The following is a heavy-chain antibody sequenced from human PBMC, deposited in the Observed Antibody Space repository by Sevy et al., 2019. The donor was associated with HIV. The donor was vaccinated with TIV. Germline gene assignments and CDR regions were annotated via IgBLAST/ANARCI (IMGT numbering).Heavy chain of an antibody. V-gene: IGHV4-4*02. J-gene: IGHJ6*02. CDR1: GGSISSSNW. CDR2: IYHSGST. CDR3: ARHSRAGGSYSYYYYYGMDV. D-gene: IGHD1-26*01. Sequence: SETLSLTCAVSGGSISSSNWWSWVRQPPGKGLERIGEIYHSGSTNYNPSLKSRVTISVDKSKNQFSLKLSSVTAADTAVYYCARHSRAGGSYSYYYYYGMDVWGQGTTVTVSS.